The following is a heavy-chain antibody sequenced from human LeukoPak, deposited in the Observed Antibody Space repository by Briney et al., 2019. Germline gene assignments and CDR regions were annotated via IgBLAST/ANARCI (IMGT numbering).Heavy chain of an antibody. CDR2: IYYSGST. Sequence: PSETLSLTCTVSGGSISSYYWSWIRQPPGMGLEWIGYIYYSGSTNYNPSLKSRVTISVDTSKNQFSLKLSSVTAADTAVYYCARYGGYGHYWGQGTLVTVSS. D-gene: IGHD5-12*01. J-gene: IGHJ4*02. V-gene: IGHV4-59*01. CDR3: ARYGGYGHY. CDR1: GGSISSYY.